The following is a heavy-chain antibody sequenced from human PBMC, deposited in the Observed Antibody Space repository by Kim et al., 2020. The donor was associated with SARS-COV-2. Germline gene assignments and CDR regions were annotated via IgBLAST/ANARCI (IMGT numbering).Heavy chain of an antibody. V-gene: IGHV3-23*01. CDR2: IGLSTGTT. Sequence: GGSLRLSCAASGFTFSIYAMNWVRQAPGKGLEWVSAIGLSTGTTHYADSVKGRFTISRDNSNNTLYLQMNSLRAEDTAVYYCAKRKGDGYTNYFLDSWGQGTLVTVSS. CDR3: AKRKGDGYTNYFLDS. D-gene: IGHD4-4*01. J-gene: IGHJ5*01. CDR1: GFTFSIYA.